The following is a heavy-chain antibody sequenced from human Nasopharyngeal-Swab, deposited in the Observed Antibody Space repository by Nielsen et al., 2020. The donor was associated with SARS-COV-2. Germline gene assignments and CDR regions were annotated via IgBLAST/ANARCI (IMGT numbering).Heavy chain of an antibody. Sequence: WIRQPPGKGLEWIGEIYHSGSTNYNPSLKSRVTISVDKSKNQFSLKLSSVTAADTAVYYCARGRLGYCSSTSCYGGERYYYYYMDVWGKGTTVTVSS. J-gene: IGHJ6*03. D-gene: IGHD2-2*01. CDR2: IYHSGST. V-gene: IGHV4-4*02. CDR3: ARGRLGYCSSTSCYGGERYYYYYMDV.